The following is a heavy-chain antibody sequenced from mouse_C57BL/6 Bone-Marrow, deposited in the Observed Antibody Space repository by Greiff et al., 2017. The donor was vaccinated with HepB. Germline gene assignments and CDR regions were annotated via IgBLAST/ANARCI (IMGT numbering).Heavy chain of an antibody. V-gene: IGHV1-55*01. Sequence: QVQLQQSGAELVKPGASVKMSCKASGYTFTSYWITWVKQRPGQGLEWIGDIYPGSGSTNYNEKFKSKATLTVDTSSSTAYMQLSSLTSEDSAVYYCARDYGKSPWFAYWGQGTLVTVSA. CDR3: ARDYGKSPWFAY. CDR2: IYPGSGST. J-gene: IGHJ3*01. CDR1: GYTFTSYW. D-gene: IGHD2-1*01.